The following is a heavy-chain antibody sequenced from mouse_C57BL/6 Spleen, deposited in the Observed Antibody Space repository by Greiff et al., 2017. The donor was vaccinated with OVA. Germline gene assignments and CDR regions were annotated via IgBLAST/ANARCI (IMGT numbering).Heavy chain of an antibody. CDR1: GYAFSSSW. CDR2: IYPGDGDT. V-gene: IGHV1-82*01. Sequence: VQLQQSGPELVKPGASVKISCKASGYAFSSSWMNWVKQRPGKGLEWIGRIYPGDGDTNYNGKFKGKATLTADKSSSTAYMQLRSLTSEDSAVYFCAMGGGYFDVWGTGTTVTVSS. CDR3: AMGGGYFDV. J-gene: IGHJ1*03.